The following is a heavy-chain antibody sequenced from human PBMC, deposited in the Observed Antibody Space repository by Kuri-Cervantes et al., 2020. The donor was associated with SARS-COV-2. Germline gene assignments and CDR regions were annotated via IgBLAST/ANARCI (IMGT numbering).Heavy chain of an antibody. Sequence: SLKISCAASGFTFDDYAMHWVRQAPGKGLEWVSGISWNSGSIGYADSVKGRFTISRDNSKNSLYLQMNSLRAEDTALYYRAKDIGLGMGIDYWGQGTLVTVSS. CDR2: ISWNSGSI. CDR3: AKDIGLGMGIDY. D-gene: IGHD7-27*01. J-gene: IGHJ4*02. CDR1: GFTFDDYA. V-gene: IGHV3-9*01.